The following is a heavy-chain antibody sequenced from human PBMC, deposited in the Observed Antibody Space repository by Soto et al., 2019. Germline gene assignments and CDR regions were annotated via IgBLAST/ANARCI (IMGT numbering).Heavy chain of an antibody. Sequence: QVQLVQSGGEVKRPGASVKVSCKTSGYTFSHYGITWVRQAPGQPLEWLGWISLYSDGTNYAQKFQGRVSMTTDTSTTTAYMELRSLRSDDTAVYYCASVVPGAEAWFGPWGQGTLVTVSS. V-gene: IGHV1-18*01. D-gene: IGHD2-2*01. J-gene: IGHJ5*02. CDR2: ISLYSDGT. CDR1: GYTFSHYG. CDR3: ASVVPGAEAWFGP.